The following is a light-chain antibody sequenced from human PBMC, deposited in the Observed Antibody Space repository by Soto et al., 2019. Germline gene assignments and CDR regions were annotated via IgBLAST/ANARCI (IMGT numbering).Light chain of an antibody. CDR3: QSYDSTLRARYV. V-gene: IGLV1-40*01. CDR2: GNN. CDR1: SSNIGADYD. J-gene: IGLJ1*01. Sequence: QSFREQPPSVSGAPGHRVTISCTGSSSNIGADYDVHWYQQRPGTAPKLLIFGNNNRPSGVPDRFSGSKSGTSASLAITGLQAEDEGDYYCQSYDSTLRARYVFGTGTKVTVL.